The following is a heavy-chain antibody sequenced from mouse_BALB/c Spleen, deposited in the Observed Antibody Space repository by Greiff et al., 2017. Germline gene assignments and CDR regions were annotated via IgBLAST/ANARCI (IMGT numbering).Heavy chain of an antibody. CDR1: GYSFTGYT. Sequence: VQLKQSGPELVKPGASMKISCKASGYSFTGYTMNWVKQSHGKNLEWIGLINPYNGGTSYNQKFKGKATLTVDKSSSTAYMELLSLTSEDSAVYYCASYYGSSYYAMDYWGQGTSVTVSS. J-gene: IGHJ4*01. D-gene: IGHD1-1*01. CDR2: INPYNGGT. V-gene: IGHV1-18*01. CDR3: ASYYGSSYYAMDY.